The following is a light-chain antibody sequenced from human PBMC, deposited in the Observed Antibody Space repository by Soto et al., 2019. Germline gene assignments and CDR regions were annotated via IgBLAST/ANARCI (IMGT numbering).Light chain of an antibody. Sequence: DIQMTQSPSTLSASVGDRVTITCRASQSISSWLAWYQQKPGKAPKLLIYDASSLESGVPSMFSGSGSGTEFTLTISSLQPDDFSTYYRKQYNSLWTFGQGTKVEIK. CDR1: QSISSW. CDR3: KQYNSLWT. J-gene: IGKJ1*01. CDR2: DAS. V-gene: IGKV1-5*01.